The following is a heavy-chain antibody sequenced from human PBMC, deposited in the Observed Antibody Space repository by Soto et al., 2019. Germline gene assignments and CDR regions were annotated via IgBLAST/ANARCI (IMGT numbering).Heavy chain of an antibody. J-gene: IGHJ3*02. D-gene: IGHD6-13*01. CDR3: ALERQLNSPSDGFDI. CDR2: INPNTGVT. V-gene: IGHV1-2*02. Sequence: ASLKVYCKAAVLAVYDVHGVRRAPEQGLEWMGRINPNTGVTDYAQRFQGRVTMTSDTSITTAFMDLSNVDFDDTAVYYCALERQLNSPSDGFDIWGQGTMVTGSS. CDR1: VLAVYD.